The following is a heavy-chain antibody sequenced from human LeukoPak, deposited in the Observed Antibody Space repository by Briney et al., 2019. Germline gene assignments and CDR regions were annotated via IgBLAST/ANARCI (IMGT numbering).Heavy chain of an antibody. V-gene: IGHV4-39*07. CDR3: ARDGGSGSFHVY. J-gene: IGHJ4*02. CDR1: GGSISSSSYY. D-gene: IGHD3-10*01. CDR2: IYYSGST. Sequence: SETLSLTCTVSGGSISSSSYYWGWIRQPPGKGLEWIGSIYYSGSTYYNPSLKSRVAISVDTSKNQFSLRLSSVTAADTAVYYCARDGGSGSFHVYWGQGTLVTVSS.